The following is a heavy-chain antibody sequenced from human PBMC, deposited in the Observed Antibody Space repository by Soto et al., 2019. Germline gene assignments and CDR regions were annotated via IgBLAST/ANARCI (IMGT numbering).Heavy chain of an antibody. V-gene: IGHV1-46*01. D-gene: IGHD4-17*01. CDR2: ISPSGDRT. CDR3: ARDGGNYGDDDY. J-gene: IGHJ4*02. CDR1: GYTFTSYH. Sequence: ASVKVSCKASGYTFTSYHMDWVRQAPGQGLEWMGKISPSGDRTWFAQKFRGRVTMTRDTSKSTDYMELSSLRSEDTAVYYGARDGGNYGDDDYWGQGTLVTVSS.